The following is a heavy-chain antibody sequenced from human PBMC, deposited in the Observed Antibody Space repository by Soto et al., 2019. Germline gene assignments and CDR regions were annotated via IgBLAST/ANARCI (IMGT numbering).Heavy chain of an antibody. CDR3: ARSSLTYFEF. V-gene: IGHV3-11*01. CDR2: ISGSGSTT. Sequence: GGSLRLPCTASGFTFSDYYMSWIRQAPRKGLEWLAYISGSGSTTYYTDSVKGRFAISRDNARTSLYLQINSLRVEDSAVYYCARSSLTYFEFWGQGTLVTVSS. CDR1: GFTFSDYY. J-gene: IGHJ4*02.